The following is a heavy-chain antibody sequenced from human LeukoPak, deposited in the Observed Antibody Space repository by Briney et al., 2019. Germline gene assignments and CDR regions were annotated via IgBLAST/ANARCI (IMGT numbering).Heavy chain of an antibody. CDR2: ISWNSGSI. J-gene: IGHJ5*02. D-gene: IGHD3-3*01. Sequence: SLRPSCAASGFTFDDYAMHWVRQAPGKGLEWVSGISWNSGSIGYADSVKGRFTISRDNAKNSLYLQMNSLRAEDTALYYCAKGLGSGYYENNWFDPWGQGTLVTVSS. CDR1: GFTFDDYA. CDR3: AKGLGSGYYENNWFDP. V-gene: IGHV3-9*01.